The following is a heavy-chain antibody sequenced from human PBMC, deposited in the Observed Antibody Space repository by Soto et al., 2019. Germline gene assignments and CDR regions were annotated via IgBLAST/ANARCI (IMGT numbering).Heavy chain of an antibody. CDR3: THRQDTAMVFDF. J-gene: IGHJ4*02. Sequence: QITLKESGPTLVNPTQTLTLTCTLSGSSLTTFGVGVGWIRKPPGKALEWLALIYWNDDKRYSPSLKSRLTITKDTSKNQVVLTMTNMDPMDTATYYCTHRQDTAMVFDFWGQGTLVTVSS. D-gene: IGHD5-18*01. CDR1: GSSLTTFGVG. CDR2: IYWNDDK. V-gene: IGHV2-5*01.